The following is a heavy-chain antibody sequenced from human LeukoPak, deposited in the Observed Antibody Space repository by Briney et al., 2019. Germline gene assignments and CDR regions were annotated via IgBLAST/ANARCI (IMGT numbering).Heavy chain of an antibody. J-gene: IGHJ4*02. D-gene: IGHD2/OR15-2a*01. Sequence: TTSETLSLTCTVSGGAICHYYWIWLRQSPGKGLELIEYIHYSGSTKYNPSLKSRGTISVDTSKNELSRTRSSVTAADTAVYFGARRGKYFDYWGQGTLVTVSS. V-gene: IGHV4-59*13. CDR2: IHYSGST. CDR1: GGAICHYY. CDR3: ARRGKYFDY.